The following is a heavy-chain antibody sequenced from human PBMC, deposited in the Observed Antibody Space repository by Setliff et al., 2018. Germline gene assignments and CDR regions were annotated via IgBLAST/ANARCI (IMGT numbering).Heavy chain of an antibody. J-gene: IGHJ4*02. CDR2: ISGSGGST. D-gene: IGHD3-10*01. Sequence: PGGSLRLSCAASGFTFSSYAMSWVRQAPGKGLEWVSAISGSGGSTYYADSVKGRFTISRDNSKNTLYLQMNSLRAEDTAVYYCAKTPNYYGLTSLVDYWGQGTLVTVSS. CDR3: AKTPNYYGLTSLVDY. CDR1: GFTFSSYA. V-gene: IGHV3-23*01.